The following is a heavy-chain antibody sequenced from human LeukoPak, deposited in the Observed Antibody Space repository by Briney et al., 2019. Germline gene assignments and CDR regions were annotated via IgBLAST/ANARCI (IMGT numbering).Heavy chain of an antibody. J-gene: IGHJ4*02. CDR1: GGSISSYY. V-gene: IGHV4-59*01. Sequence: KPSETLSLTCTVSGGSISSYYWSWIRQPPGKGLEWIGYNSYSGNTNYNPSLKCRVTISVDTSKNHFSLNLSSVTAADTAVYYCARVGSGSFDYWGQGTLVTVSS. CDR3: ARVGSGSFDY. D-gene: IGHD1-26*01. CDR2: NSYSGNT.